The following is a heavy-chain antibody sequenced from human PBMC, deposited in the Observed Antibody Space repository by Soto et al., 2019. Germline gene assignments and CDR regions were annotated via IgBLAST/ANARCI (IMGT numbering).Heavy chain of an antibody. J-gene: IGHJ3*02. CDR1: GGSISSGGYY. CDR3: ARDIVVVPAAMPAAAFDI. V-gene: IGHV4-31*03. Sequence: SETLSLTCTVSGGSISSGGYYWSWIRQHPGKGLEWIGYIYYSGSTYYNPSLKSRVTISVDTSKNQFSLKLSSVTAADTAVYYCARDIVVVPAAMPAAAFDIWGQGTMVTVSS. D-gene: IGHD2-2*01. CDR2: IYYSGST.